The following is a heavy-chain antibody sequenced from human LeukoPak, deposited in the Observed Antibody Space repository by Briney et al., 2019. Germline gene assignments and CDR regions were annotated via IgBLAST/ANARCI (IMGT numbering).Heavy chain of an antibody. V-gene: IGHV3-7*01. CDR3: ARDVGAALVRWFDY. Sequence: PGGSLRLSCAASGFTFSSYWMSWVRQAPGKGLEWVANIKQDGSEKYYVDSVKGRFTISRDNAKNSLYLQMNSLRAEDTAVYYCARDVGAALVRWFDYWGQGTPVTVSS. J-gene: IGHJ4*02. CDR1: GFTFSSYW. D-gene: IGHD6-6*01. CDR2: IKQDGSEK.